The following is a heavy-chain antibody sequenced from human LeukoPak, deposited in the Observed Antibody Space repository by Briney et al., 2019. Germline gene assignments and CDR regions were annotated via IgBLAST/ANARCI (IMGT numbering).Heavy chain of an antibody. Sequence: ASVKVSCKASGYTFTGYYMHWVRQAPGQGLEWMGWINPNSGDTNYAQKFQGRVTMTRDTSISTAYMELSRLRSDDTAVYYCARDPRYYYYMDVRGKGTTVTVSS. CDR3: ARDPRYYYYMDV. J-gene: IGHJ6*03. V-gene: IGHV1-2*02. CDR2: INPNSGDT. CDR1: GYTFTGYY.